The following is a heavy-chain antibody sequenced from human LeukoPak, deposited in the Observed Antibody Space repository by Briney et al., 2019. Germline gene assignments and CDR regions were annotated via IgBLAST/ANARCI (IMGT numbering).Heavy chain of an antibody. D-gene: IGHD3-10*01. J-gene: IGHJ5*02. CDR2: ISGSGGST. CDR3: AKGSVPMVRGAFLPQYNWFDP. CDR1: GFTFSSYA. Sequence: GGSLRLSCAASGFTFSSYAMSWVRQAQGKGLEWVSAISGSGGSTYYADSVKGRFTISRDNSKNTLYLQRNSLRAEDTAVYYCAKGSVPMVRGAFLPQYNWFDPWGQGTLVTVSS. V-gene: IGHV3-23*01.